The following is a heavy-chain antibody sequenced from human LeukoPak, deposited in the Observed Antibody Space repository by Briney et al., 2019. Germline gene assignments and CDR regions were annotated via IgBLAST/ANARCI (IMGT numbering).Heavy chain of an antibody. V-gene: IGHV3-15*01. Sequence: GGSLRLSCAASGFTFSNAWMSWVRQAPGKGLEWVGRIKSKTDGGTTDYAAPVKGRFTISRDDSKNTLYLQMNSLKTEDTAVYYRTTGLEEMATIFYWGQGTLVTVSS. CDR3: TTGLEEMATIFY. D-gene: IGHD5-24*01. CDR2: IKSKTDGGTT. J-gene: IGHJ4*02. CDR1: GFTFSNAW.